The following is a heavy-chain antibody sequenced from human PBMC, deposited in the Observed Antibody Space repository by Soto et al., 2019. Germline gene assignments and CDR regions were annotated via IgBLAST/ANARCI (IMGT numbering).Heavy chain of an antibody. Sequence: PCGSQRHTCADSGCTYSNARMSWVRQAPGKGLEWVGRIKSKTDGGTTDYAAPVKGRFTISRDDSKNTLYLQMNSLKTEDTAVYYCTTDGPGAGDIRAYYLDCWCQGTLVTVSS. CDR1: GCTYSNAR. CDR3: TTDGPGAGDIRAYYLDC. D-gene: IGHD3-10*01. CDR2: IKSKTDGGTT. V-gene: IGHV3-15*01. J-gene: IGHJ4*02.